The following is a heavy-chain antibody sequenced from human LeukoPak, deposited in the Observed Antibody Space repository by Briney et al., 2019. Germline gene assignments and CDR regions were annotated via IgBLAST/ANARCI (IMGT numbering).Heavy chain of an antibody. J-gene: IGHJ5*02. CDR1: GFTVSSNY. D-gene: IGHD2-15*01. V-gene: IGHV3-53*01. Sequence: QPGGSLRLSCAASGFTVSSNYMSWVRQAPGKGLEWVSVIYSGGSTYYADSVKGRFTISRDNSKNTLYLQMNSLRAEDTAMYYCARLGGEKYCSGGSCYHWGQGTLVTVSS. CDR2: IYSGGST. CDR3: ARLGGEKYCSGGSCYH.